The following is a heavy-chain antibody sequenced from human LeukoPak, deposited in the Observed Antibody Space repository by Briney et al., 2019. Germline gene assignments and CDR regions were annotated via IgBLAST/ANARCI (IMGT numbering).Heavy chain of an antibody. D-gene: IGHD3-9*01. Sequence: GASVQVSYKASGYTFTNYGITWLRQAPRHPLEWMGLISGYQCSTKYAQNFQRRVTMTIDTSTSTDYMDLRSLSSDDTAIYFCLRSDMGTITAGHFKYWGQGPLVAVSS. V-gene: IGHV1-18*01. CDR2: ISGYQCST. CDR1: GYTFTNYG. CDR3: LRSDMGTITAGHFKY. J-gene: IGHJ4*02.